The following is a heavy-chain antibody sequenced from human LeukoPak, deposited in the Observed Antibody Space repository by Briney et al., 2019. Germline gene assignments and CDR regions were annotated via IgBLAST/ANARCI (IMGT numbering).Heavy chain of an antibody. CDR1: GFTFSSYS. CDR2: ISSSSSYI. J-gene: IGHJ4*02. D-gene: IGHD4-17*01. V-gene: IGHV3-21*01. CDR3: ARDEATVTRDFDY. Sequence: GGSLRLSCEASGFTFSSYSMNWVRQAPGKGLEWVSSISSSSSYIYYADSVKGRFTISRDNAKNSLYLQMNSLRAEDTAVYYCARDEATVTRDFDYWGQGTLVTVSS.